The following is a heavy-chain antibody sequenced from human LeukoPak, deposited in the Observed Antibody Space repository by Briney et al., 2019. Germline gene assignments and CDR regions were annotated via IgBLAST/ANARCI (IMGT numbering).Heavy chain of an antibody. CDR2: IYYSGST. CDR1: GGSISSSSYY. CDR3: ACPSGWLQRDY. J-gene: IGHJ4*02. Sequence: SETLSLTCTVSGGSISSSSYYWGWIRQPPGKGLEWIGSIYYSGSTYYNPSLKSRVTISVDTSKNQFSLKLSSVTAADTAVYYCACPSGWLQRDYWGQGTLVTVSS. V-gene: IGHV4-39*01. D-gene: IGHD5-24*01.